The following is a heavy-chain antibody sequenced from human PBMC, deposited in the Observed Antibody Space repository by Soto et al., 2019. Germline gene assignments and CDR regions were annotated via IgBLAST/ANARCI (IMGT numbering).Heavy chain of an antibody. J-gene: IGHJ4*02. CDR2: IYPGDSDT. CDR1: GYSFTSYW. V-gene: IGHV5-51*01. Sequence: GESLKISRTGSGYSFTSYWISWVRHMPGKGLEWMGIIYPGDSDTRFSPSFQGQVTISADNAISTAYLQWSSLKASDTAMYYCARLPGGYADPFDYWGQGTLVTVSS. D-gene: IGHD4-17*01. CDR3: ARLPGGYADPFDY.